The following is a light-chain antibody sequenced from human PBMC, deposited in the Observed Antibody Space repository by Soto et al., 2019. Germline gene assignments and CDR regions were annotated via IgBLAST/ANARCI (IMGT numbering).Light chain of an antibody. V-gene: IGKV3-15*01. CDR1: QSVDTN. J-gene: IGKJ2*01. Sequence: EVVMTQSPVTLSVSPGDRATLSCRASQSVDTNVAWYQQKPGQAPRLLVHGASMTAGGVPARFTRSGSRTDLTLTLSGLQSDDFALYHCQQYYHWPPYTFGQGTKLQIE. CDR3: QQYYHWPPYT. CDR2: GAS.